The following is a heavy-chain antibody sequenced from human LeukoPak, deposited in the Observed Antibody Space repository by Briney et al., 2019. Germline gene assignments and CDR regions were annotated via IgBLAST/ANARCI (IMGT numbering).Heavy chain of an antibody. Sequence: GGSLRLSCAASGFTFSSYEMNWVRQAPGKGLEWVSCISSSGSTIYYADSVKGRFTISRDNAKNSLYLQMNSLRAEDTAVYYCAREGYYDSSGYYRYYYYYMDVWAKGPRSPSP. V-gene: IGHV3-48*03. J-gene: IGHJ6*03. CDR1: GFTFSSYE. CDR3: AREGYYDSSGYYRYYYYYMDV. D-gene: IGHD3-22*01. CDR2: ISSSGSTI.